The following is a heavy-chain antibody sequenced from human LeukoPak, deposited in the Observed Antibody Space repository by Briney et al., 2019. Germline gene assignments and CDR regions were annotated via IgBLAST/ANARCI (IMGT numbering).Heavy chain of an antibody. CDR2: IYYSGST. Sequence: SETLSLTCTVSGGSISSSSYYWGWIRQPPGKGLEWIGSIYYSGSTYYNPSLKSRVTISVDTSKNQFSLKLSSVTAADTAVYYCARDQNMEQPVPPNWFDPWGQGTLVTVSS. D-gene: IGHD6-6*01. CDR3: ARDQNMEQPVPPNWFDP. CDR1: GGSISSSSYY. J-gene: IGHJ5*02. V-gene: IGHV4-39*07.